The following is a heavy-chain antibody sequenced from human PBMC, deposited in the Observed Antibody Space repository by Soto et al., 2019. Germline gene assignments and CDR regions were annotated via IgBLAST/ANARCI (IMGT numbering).Heavy chain of an antibody. CDR1: GFTFSSYA. CDR3: AKDQGGAYCGGDCYSIDY. V-gene: IGHV3-23*01. Sequence: DVQLLESGGGLVQPGGSLRLSCGASGFTFSSYAMSWVRQAPGKGLEWVSAISGSGGSTYYADSVKGRFTISRDNSKNTLYLQMNSLRAEDTAVYYCAKDQGGAYCGGDCYSIDYWGQGTLVTVSS. CDR2: ISGSGGST. D-gene: IGHD2-21*02. J-gene: IGHJ4*02.